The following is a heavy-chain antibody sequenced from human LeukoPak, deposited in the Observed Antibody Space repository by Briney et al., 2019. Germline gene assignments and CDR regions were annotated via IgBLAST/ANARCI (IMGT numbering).Heavy chain of an antibody. CDR1: GYTLTELS. CDR2: FYPEDGET. D-gene: IGHD3-9*01. Sequence: ASVKVTFKFSGYTLTELSLHWVRQPPAKGQEWMGVFYPEDGETIYAQKFQGRVTITEDTSTDTAYMELSSLRSEDTAVYYCATFRQTYDILTGYLIGPFDYWGQGTLVTVSS. V-gene: IGHV1-24*01. J-gene: IGHJ4*02. CDR3: ATFRQTYDILTGYLIGPFDY.